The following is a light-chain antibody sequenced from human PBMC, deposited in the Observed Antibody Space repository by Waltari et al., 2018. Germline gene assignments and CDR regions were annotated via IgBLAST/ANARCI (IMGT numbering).Light chain of an antibody. Sequence: DIVLTQSPGTLSLSPGERATLSCRASRSVSSSYLAWYQQKPGQAPRLLIYGASSRATGIPDRFSGSGSGTDFTLTISRLEPEDFAVYYCQQYGSSPPYMYTFGQGTKLEIK. V-gene: IGKV3-20*01. J-gene: IGKJ2*01. CDR1: RSVSSSY. CDR3: QQYGSSPPYMYT. CDR2: GAS.